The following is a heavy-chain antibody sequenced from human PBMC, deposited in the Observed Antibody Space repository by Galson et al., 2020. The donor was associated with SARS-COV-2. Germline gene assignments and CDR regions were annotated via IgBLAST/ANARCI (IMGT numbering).Heavy chain of an antibody. CDR3: ASAEEEMATILYYYYGMDV. V-gene: IGHV3-21*01. J-gene: IGHJ6*02. CDR2: ISSSSSYI. CDR1: GFTFSSYS. D-gene: IGHD5-12*01. Sequence: KIGESLKISCAASGFTFSSYSMNWVRQAPGKGLEWVSSISSSSSYIYYADSVKGRFTISRDNAKNSLYLQMNSLRAEDTAVYYCASAEEEMATILYYYYGMDVWGQGTTVTVSS.